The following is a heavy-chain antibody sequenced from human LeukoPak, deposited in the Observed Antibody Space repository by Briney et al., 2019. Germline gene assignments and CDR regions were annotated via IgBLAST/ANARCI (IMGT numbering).Heavy chain of an antibody. V-gene: IGHV3-74*01. CDR1: GFTFSSYW. J-gene: IGHJ5*02. D-gene: IGHD1-26*01. Sequence: TGGSLRLSCAASGFTFSSYWMHWVRQAPGKGLVWVSRINSDGSSTSYADSVKGRFTISRDNAKNTLYLQMNSLRAEDTAAYYCARGRIVGATTMGWNWFDPWGQGTLVTVSS. CDR2: INSDGSST. CDR3: ARGRIVGATTMGWNWFDP.